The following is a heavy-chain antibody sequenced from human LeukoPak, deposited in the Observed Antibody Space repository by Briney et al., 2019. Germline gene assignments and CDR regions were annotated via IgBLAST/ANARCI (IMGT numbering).Heavy chain of an antibody. D-gene: IGHD2-2*01. V-gene: IGHV3-33*01. CDR1: GFTFSSYG. CDR2: IWYDGSNK. Sequence: GGSLRLSCAASGFTFSSYGMHWVRRAPGKGLEWVAVIWYDGSNKYYADSVKGRFTISRDNSKNTLYLQMNSLRAEDTAVYYCARDADEYCSSTTCRGGSFDIWGQGTMVTVSS. J-gene: IGHJ3*02. CDR3: ARDADEYCSSTTCRGGSFDI.